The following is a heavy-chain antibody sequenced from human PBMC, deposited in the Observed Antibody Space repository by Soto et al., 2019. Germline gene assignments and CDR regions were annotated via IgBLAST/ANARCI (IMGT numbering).Heavy chain of an antibody. CDR1: GGSISSYY. V-gene: IGHV4-59*01. Sequence: QVQLQESGPGLVKPSETLSLPCTVSGGSISSYYWSWIRQPPGKGLEWIGYIYYSGSTNYNPSLKSRATLSVVTSKNYFSRKLVAGPGADTAVFYCARGPPPMAVAGSYYYYGMDVWGQGTTVSVSS. J-gene: IGHJ6*02. D-gene: IGHD6-19*01. CDR2: IYYSGST. CDR3: ARGPPPMAVAGSYYYYGMDV.